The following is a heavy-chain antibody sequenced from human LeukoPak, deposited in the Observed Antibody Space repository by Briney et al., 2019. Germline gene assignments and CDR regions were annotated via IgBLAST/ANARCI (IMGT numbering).Heavy chain of an antibody. CDR3: AKGSTMYTAYYFDY. D-gene: IGHD3-10*02. CDR1: GFPFSSYG. Sequence: GRSLRLSCAASGFPFSSYGMHWVRQTPGKGLEWVAVISHDGTNKYYADSVKGRFTISRDNSNNALYLQMNSLRDDDTAVYYCAKGSTMYTAYYFDYWGQGTLVTVSS. CDR2: ISHDGTNK. J-gene: IGHJ4*02. V-gene: IGHV3-30*18.